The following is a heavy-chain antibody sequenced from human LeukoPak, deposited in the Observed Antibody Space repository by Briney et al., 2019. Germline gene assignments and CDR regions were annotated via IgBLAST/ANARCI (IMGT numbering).Heavy chain of an antibody. CDR1: GGTFSSYA. CDR3: ARDGDYDSSGYYSDY. V-gene: IGHV1-69*04. J-gene: IGHJ4*02. D-gene: IGHD3-22*01. CDR2: IIPILGIA. Sequence: SVNVSCKASGGTFSSYAISWVRQAPGQGLEWMGRIIPILGIANYAQKFRGRVTITADKSTSTAYMELSSLRSEDMAVYYCARDGDYDSSGYYSDYWGQGTLVTVSS.